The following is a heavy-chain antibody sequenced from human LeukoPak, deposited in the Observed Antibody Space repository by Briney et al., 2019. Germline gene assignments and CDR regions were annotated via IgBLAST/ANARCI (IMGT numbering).Heavy chain of an antibody. V-gene: IGHV3-7*01. Sequence: GGSLRLSCAASGFTFSSYWMSWVRQAPGKGLEWVANIKQDGSEKYYVDSVKGRFTISRDNAKNSLYLQMNSLRAEDTAVYYCASNSGYDSFCFDYWGQGTLVTVSS. CDR2: IKQDGSEK. J-gene: IGHJ4*02. CDR3: ASNSGYDSFCFDY. D-gene: IGHD5-12*01. CDR1: GFTFSSYW.